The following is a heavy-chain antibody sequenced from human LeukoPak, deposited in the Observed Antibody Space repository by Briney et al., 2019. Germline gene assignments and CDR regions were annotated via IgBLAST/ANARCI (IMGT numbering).Heavy chain of an antibody. J-gene: IGHJ4*02. CDR3: ADITWTRGQSFDN. CDR2: ISGSGDTT. CDR1: GFTFRSYV. Sequence: GGSLRLSCAASGFTFRSYVMSWVRQAPGKGLEWVSVISGSGDTTYYADSVKGRFTVSRDNSKNTLYLQMNSLRADDTAVYYCADITWTRGQSFDNWGQGTLVTVS. V-gene: IGHV3-23*01. D-gene: IGHD2-15*01.